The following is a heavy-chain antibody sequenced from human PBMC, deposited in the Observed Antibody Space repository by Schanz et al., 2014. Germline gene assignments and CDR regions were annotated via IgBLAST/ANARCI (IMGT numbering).Heavy chain of an antibody. CDR3: AKGAMAARPLLPTDYYFYGTDI. J-gene: IGHJ6*02. D-gene: IGHD6-6*01. CDR1: GFTFSSYG. V-gene: IGHV3-33*03. Sequence: QAQLVESGGGVVQPGRSLRLSCAASGFTFSSYGMHWVRQAPRKGLEWAAVIWYDGTDRYYGDSVKGRFTISRDKSKNTLYLQRNSLRGEDTAVYYCAKGAMAARPLLPTDYYFYGTDIWGQGTTVTVSS. CDR2: IWYDGTDR.